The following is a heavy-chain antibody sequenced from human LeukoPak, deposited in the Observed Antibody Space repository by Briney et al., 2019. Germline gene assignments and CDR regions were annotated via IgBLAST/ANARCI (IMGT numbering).Heavy chain of an antibody. CDR1: GGSISSSSYY. D-gene: IGHD1-20*01. CDR2: IYYSGST. V-gene: IGHV4-39*01. Sequence: SETQSLTCTVSGGSISSSSYYWGWIRQPPGKGLEWIGSIYYSGSTYYNPSLKSRVTISVDTSKNQFSLKLSSVTAADTAVYYCASLTGTNYYYGMDVWGQGTTVTVSS. CDR3: ASLTGTNYYYGMDV. J-gene: IGHJ6*02.